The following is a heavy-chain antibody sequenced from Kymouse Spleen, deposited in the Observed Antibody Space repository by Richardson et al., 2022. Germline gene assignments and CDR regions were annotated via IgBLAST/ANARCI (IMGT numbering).Heavy chain of an antibody. Sequence: QVQLVESGGGVVQPGRSLRLSCAASGFTFSSYGMHWVRQAPGKGLEWVAVISYDGSNKYYADSVKGRFTISRDNSKNTLYLQMNSLRAEDTAVYYCAKEEGYCTNGVCPFDYWGQGTLVTVSS. V-gene: IGHV3-30*18. CDR1: GFTFSSYG. D-gene: IGHD2-8*01. J-gene: IGHJ4*02. CDR3: AKEEGYCTNGVCPFDY. CDR2: ISYDGSNK.